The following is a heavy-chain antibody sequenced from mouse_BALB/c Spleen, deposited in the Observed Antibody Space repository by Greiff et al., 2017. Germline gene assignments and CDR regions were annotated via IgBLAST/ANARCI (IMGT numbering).Heavy chain of an antibody. CDR2: INPYNDGT. Sequence: EVQLQESGPELVKPGASVKMSCKASGYTFTSYVMHWVKQKPGQGLEWIGYINPYNDGTKYNEKFKGKATLTSDKSSSTAYMELSSLTSEDSAVYYCARLDTTVVATDYYAMDYWGQGTSVTVSS. J-gene: IGHJ4*01. D-gene: IGHD1-1*01. CDR3: ARLDTTVVATDYYAMDY. V-gene: IGHV1-14*01. CDR1: GYTFTSYV.